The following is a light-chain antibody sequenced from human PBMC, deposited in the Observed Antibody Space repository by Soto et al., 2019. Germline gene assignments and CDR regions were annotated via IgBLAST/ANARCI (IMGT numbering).Light chain of an antibody. Sequence: EIVLTQSPGTLSFSPGERATLSCRASQSVSSNFLAWFQQKPCQAPRLLIYAASSMAAGIPDRFSGSGSGTDFTLTISRLEPADFELYYCQQSGSSPQPFGQGTKVHIK. CDR2: AAS. J-gene: IGKJ1*01. CDR3: QQSGSSPQP. V-gene: IGKV3-20*01. CDR1: QSVSSNF.